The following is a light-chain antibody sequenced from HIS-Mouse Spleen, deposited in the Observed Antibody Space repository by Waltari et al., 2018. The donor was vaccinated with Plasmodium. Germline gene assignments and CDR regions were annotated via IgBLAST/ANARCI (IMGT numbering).Light chain of an antibody. CDR1: KLGAKY. CDR2: HDT. V-gene: IGLV3-1*01. Sequence: SYELTQPPSLSVSPGQTASITCSGDKLGAKYACWYQQKPGQSPVLVIYHDTKRPSGIPERFSGSNSGTTATRTISGTQDMDEADYYCQAWDSSTHVVFGGGTKLTVL. J-gene: IGLJ2*01. CDR3: QAWDSSTHVV.